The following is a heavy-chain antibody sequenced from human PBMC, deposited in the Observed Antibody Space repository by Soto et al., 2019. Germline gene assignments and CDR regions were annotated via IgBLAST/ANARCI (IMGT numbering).Heavy chain of an antibody. Sequence: QVQLVESGGGVVQPGRSLRLSCAASGFTFSSYGMHWVRQAPGKGLEWVAVISYDGSNKYYADSVKGRFTISRDNFKSTLYLKMNSLRAEDTAVYYCAKADYYDSSGPGYWGQGTLVTVSS. CDR3: AKADYYDSSGPGY. CDR1: GFTFSSYG. J-gene: IGHJ4*02. V-gene: IGHV3-30*18. D-gene: IGHD3-22*01. CDR2: ISYDGSNK.